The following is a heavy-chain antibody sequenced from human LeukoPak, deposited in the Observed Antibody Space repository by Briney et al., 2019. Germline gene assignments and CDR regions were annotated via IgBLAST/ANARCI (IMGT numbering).Heavy chain of an antibody. CDR3: AREGYYGSGSPPSLYFDY. V-gene: IGHV3-30-3*01. CDR2: TSSDLSVK. Sequence: GGSLRLSCAASGFTFRNYVIHWVRQPPGKGLGWVAVTSSDLSVKLYADSVKGRFTISRDNSRSTLYLQMNSLRPEDTAIYYCAREGYYGSGSPPSLYFDYWGQGTLVTVSS. D-gene: IGHD3-10*01. CDR1: GFTFRNYV. J-gene: IGHJ4*02.